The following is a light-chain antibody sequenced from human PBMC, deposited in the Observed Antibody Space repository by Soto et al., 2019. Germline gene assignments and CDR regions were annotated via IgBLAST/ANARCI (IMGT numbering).Light chain of an antibody. CDR2: GAS. CDR3: QQNYRATPWT. J-gene: IGKJ1*01. Sequence: EIVMTQSPATLSVSPEERATLSCSASQSVSSNLAWYQQKPGQAPRLLIYGASTRATGIPARFSGGGSGTDFTLNISSLQPDDFATYYCQQNYRATPWTFGQGTKVDIK. V-gene: IGKV3D-15*01. CDR1: QSVSSN.